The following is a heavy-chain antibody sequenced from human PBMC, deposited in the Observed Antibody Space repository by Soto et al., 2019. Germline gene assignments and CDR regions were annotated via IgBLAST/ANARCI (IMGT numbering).Heavy chain of an antibody. Sequence: LRLSCSASGSPFSSYAMHWVRQAPGKGLEYVSAISSNGGSTYYADSVKGRFTISRDNSKNTLYLQMSSLRAEDTAVYYCVKEVTAMVFNYWGQGTLVTVSS. CDR2: ISSNGGST. CDR3: VKEVTAMVFNY. V-gene: IGHV3-64D*06. CDR1: GSPFSSYA. J-gene: IGHJ4*02. D-gene: IGHD5-18*01.